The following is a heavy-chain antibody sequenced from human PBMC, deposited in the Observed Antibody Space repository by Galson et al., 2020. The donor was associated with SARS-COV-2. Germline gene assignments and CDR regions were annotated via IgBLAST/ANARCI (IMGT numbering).Heavy chain of an antibody. CDR3: AREVRFLEWLSFSDYYVGVDV. CDR2: TYYRSKWYN. CDR1: GDSVSSNSAA. D-gene: IGHD3-3*01. J-gene: IGHJ6*02. V-gene: IGHV6-1*01. Sequence: SETLSLTCAISGDSVSSNSAAWNWIRQSPSRGLEWLGRTYYRSKWYNDYAVSVKSRITINPDTSKNQFSLQLNSVTPEDTAVYYCAREVRFLEWLSFSDYYVGVDVWGQGTTVTVSS.